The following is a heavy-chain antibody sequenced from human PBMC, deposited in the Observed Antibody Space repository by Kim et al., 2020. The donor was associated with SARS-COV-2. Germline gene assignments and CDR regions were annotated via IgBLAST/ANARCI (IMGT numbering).Heavy chain of an antibody. CDR1: GGSISSGGYY. J-gene: IGHJ3*02. CDR2: IYYSGST. Sequence: SETLSLTCTVSGGSISSGGYYWSWIRQHPGKGLEWIGYIYYSGSTYYNPSLKSRVTISVDTSKNQLSLKLSSVTAADTAVYYCARAPITMIVVVNAFDIWGQGTMVTVSS. V-gene: IGHV4-31*03. CDR3: ARAPITMIVVVNAFDI. D-gene: IGHD3-22*01.